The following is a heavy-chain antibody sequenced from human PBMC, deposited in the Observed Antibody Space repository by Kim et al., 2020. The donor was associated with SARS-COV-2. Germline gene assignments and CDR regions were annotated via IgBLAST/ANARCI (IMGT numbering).Heavy chain of an antibody. V-gene: IGHV3-30*18. Sequence: GGSLRLSCVASGFTFSSYGMHWVRQAPGKGLEWVAVISYDGSNKYYADSVKGRFTISRDNSKNTLYLQMNSLRAEDTAVYYCAKGLVPWAYYYYGMDVWGQGTTVTVSS. D-gene: IGHD1-26*01. CDR1: GFTFSSYG. CDR3: AKGLVPWAYYYYGMDV. J-gene: IGHJ6*02. CDR2: ISYDGSNK.